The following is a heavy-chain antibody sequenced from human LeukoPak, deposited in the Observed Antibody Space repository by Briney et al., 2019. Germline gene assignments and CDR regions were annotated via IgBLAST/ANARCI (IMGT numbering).Heavy chain of an antibody. J-gene: IGHJ4*02. CDR2: IHYSGST. CDR1: GGSITTTTYH. D-gene: IGHD5-24*01. CDR3: ARDKGDGYNDY. Sequence: SETLSLTCTVSGGSITTTTYHWGWIRQSPGKGLEWIGSIHYSGSTYYNPSLKRRVTISVDTSKNQFSLKLSSVTAADTAVYYCARDKGDGYNDYWGQGTPVTVSS. V-gene: IGHV4-39*07.